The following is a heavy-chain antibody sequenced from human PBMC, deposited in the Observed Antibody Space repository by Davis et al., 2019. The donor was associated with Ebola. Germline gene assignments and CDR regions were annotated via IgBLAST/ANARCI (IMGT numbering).Heavy chain of an antibody. CDR2: INQGGGT. D-gene: IGHD2-2*01. CDR3: SLGYCGSTSCYGPFYYYGLDV. Sequence: SETLSLPCAVYSGSVSGYYWTWVRQAPGKGLEWIGEINQGGGTIYNPSLKSRLTMSLDTAKNQFSLRLTAVTAADAAVYYCSLGYCGSTSCYGPFYYYGLDVWGQGTTVTVSS. V-gene: IGHV4-34*01. CDR1: SGSVSGYY. J-gene: IGHJ6*02.